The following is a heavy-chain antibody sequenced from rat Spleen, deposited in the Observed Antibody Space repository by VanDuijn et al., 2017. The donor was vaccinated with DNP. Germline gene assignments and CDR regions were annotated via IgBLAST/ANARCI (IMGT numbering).Heavy chain of an antibody. CDR3: TNDWELYY. D-gene: IGHD5-1*01. J-gene: IGHJ2*01. CDR2: IAKTGDNT. Sequence: EVKLVESGGGLVQPGRSLKLSCTASGFNFNDYWMNWIRQTPGKGLEWVASIAKTGDNTYYPDSVKGRFTISRDNAKNTLYLQMNSLRSEDTATYYCTNDWELYYWGQGVMVTVSS. V-gene: IGHV5-31*01. CDR1: GFNFNDYW.